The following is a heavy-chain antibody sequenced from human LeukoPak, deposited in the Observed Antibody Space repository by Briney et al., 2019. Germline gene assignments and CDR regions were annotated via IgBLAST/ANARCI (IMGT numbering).Heavy chain of an antibody. Sequence: PGGSLRLSCAASGFTFSSYSMNWVRQAPGKGLEWVSYISSSSSTIYYADSVKGRFTISRDNAKNSLYLQMNSLRAEDTAVYYCARVPKPGYYYMDVWGRGTTVTVSS. CDR2: ISSSSSTI. CDR1: GFTFSSYS. V-gene: IGHV3-48*04. CDR3: ARVPKPGYYYMDV. J-gene: IGHJ6*03.